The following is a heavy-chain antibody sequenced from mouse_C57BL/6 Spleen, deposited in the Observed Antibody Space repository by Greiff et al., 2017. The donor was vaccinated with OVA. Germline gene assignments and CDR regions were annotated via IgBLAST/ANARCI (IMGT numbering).Heavy chain of an antibody. V-gene: IGHV1-18*01. Sequence: VQLKQSGPELVKPGASVKIPCKASGYTFTDYNMDWVKQSHGKSLEWIGDINPNNGGTIYNQKFKGKATLTVDKSSSTAYMEHRSLTSEDTAVYYCARSSYDYSDYWGQGTTLTVSA. CDR2: INPNNGGT. CDR1: GYTFTDYN. D-gene: IGHD2-4*01. CDR3: ARSSYDYSDY. J-gene: IGHJ2*01.